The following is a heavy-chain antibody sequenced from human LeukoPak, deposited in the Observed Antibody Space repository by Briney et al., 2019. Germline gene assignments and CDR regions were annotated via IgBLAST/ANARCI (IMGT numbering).Heavy chain of an antibody. J-gene: IGHJ4*02. CDR2: ISWNSGSI. Sequence: GRSLRLSCAASGFTFDDYAMHWVRQAPGKGLEWVSGISWNSGSIGHADSVKGRFTISRDNAKNSLYLQMNSLRAEDTALYYCAKAVYYYDSSGYPRGFDYWGQGTLVTVSS. CDR1: GFTFDDYA. CDR3: AKAVYYYDSSGYPRGFDY. V-gene: IGHV3-9*01. D-gene: IGHD3-22*01.